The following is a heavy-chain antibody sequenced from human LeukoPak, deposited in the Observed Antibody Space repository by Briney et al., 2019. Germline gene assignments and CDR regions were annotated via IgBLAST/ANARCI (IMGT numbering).Heavy chain of an antibody. D-gene: IGHD2-15*01. CDR2: FIPIIATG. J-gene: IGHJ5*02. CDR1: GGSFSSYD. CDR3: ARVGSPEYCSGGSCYLKDDNWFDP. V-gene: IGHV1-69*01. Sequence: SALILSNASGGSFSSYDTSWVLHDPGQELVWWVGFIPIIATGRYAQKFQGRVTITADESTSTAYMALSSLRSEDTAVYYCARVGSPEYCSGGSCYLKDDNWFDPWGQGTLVTVSS.